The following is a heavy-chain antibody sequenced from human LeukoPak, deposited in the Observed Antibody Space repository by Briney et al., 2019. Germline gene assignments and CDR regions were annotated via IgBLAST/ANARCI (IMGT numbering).Heavy chain of an antibody. CDR2: ISSSGRTM. CDR1: GFTFDYYY. CDR3: ARVVPYYYLDN. J-gene: IGHJ4*02. Sequence: PGGSLRLSCAASGFTFDYYYMTWIRQAPGKGLEWVSYISSSGRTMFYADSVKGRFTVSRGNAKNSLYLQMNTLRAEDTAVYYCARVVPYYYLDNWGQGTLATVSS. D-gene: IGHD3-10*01. V-gene: IGHV3-11*01.